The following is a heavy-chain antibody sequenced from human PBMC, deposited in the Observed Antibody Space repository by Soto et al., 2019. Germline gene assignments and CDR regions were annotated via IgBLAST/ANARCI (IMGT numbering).Heavy chain of an antibody. CDR3: ARDQLSSGLYVWFDP. D-gene: IGHD6-25*01. V-gene: IGHV4-59*01. CDR1: GGSISTYY. Sequence: HVQLQESGPGLVKPSETLSLTCTVSGGSISTYYWSWIRQPPGKGLEWIGYIYYDGSTSYNPSLSSRVTISVDTSKNQFSLILSSVTSADTAVYYCARDQLSSGLYVWFDPWGQGTLVTVSS. J-gene: IGHJ5*02. CDR2: IYYDGST.